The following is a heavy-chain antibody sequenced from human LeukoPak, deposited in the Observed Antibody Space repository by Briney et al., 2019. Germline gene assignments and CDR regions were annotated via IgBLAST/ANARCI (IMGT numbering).Heavy chain of an antibody. CDR1: GYSFTSYW. Sequence: GESLKISCKGSGYSFTSYWIGWVRQMPGKGLGWMGFIHPGDSDTRYSPSFQGQVTISADKSISTAYLQWSSLKASDTAMYYCARQGSSSGWYGGRAGYFDYWGQGILVTVSS. CDR3: ARQGSSSGWYGGRAGYFDY. J-gene: IGHJ4*02. CDR2: IHPGDSDT. D-gene: IGHD6-19*01. V-gene: IGHV5-51*01.